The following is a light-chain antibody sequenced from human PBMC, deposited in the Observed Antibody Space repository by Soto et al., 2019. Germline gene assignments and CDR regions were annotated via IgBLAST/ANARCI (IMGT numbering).Light chain of an antibody. CDR3: QQYGSSVLT. Sequence: EIVLTQSPGTLSLSPGERATLSCRASQSVDSNYLAWYQQKPGQAPRLLISGASSRATGIPDRVSGSGSGTDFTLTISRLEPEDSAVYYCQQYGSSVLTFGGGTKVDIK. J-gene: IGKJ4*01. CDR2: GAS. CDR1: QSVDSNY. V-gene: IGKV3-20*01.